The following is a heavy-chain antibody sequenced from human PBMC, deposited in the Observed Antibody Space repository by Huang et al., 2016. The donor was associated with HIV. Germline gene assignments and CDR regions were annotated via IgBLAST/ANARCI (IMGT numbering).Heavy chain of an antibody. D-gene: IGHD3-22*01. CDR1: GYTFTSYG. CDR2: ISRSRGDT. V-gene: IGHV1-18*01. J-gene: IGHJ3*02. CDR3: ARDPKYHRIGYYRQRRGIDI. Sequence: QIQLMKSGPELTQPGASVKVSCKAPGYTFTSYGITWVRQAPGQGPVWMGWISRSRGDTEYEQKFQGRVTLTTDTSTNIAYMELRSLRSDDTAKYYCARDPKYHRIGYYRQRRGIDIWGQGTMVIVSS.